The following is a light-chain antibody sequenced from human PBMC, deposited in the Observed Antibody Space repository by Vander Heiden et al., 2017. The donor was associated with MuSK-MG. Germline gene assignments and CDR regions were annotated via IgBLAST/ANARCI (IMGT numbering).Light chain of an antibody. J-gene: IGLJ1*01. CDR3: QSYDSSLTASV. Sequence: QSVLTQPPSVSGAPGQRVTISCTGTSSNIGAGFDVHWYQQLPGTPPNLLIFENTNRPSGVPDRFSASTSDTSASLAITGLQADDEADYYCQSYDSSLTASVFGTGTRVVVL. CDR2: ENT. V-gene: IGLV1-40*01. CDR1: SSNIGAGFD.